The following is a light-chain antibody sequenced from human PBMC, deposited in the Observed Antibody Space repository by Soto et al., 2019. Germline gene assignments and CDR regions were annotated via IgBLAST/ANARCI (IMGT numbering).Light chain of an antibody. V-gene: IGKV1D-12*01. CDR2: AAS. J-gene: IGKJ5*01. CDR1: QDIGSW. Sequence: DIQMTHSPSSVSSSVVYRVTVTCRASQDIGSWFAWYQQKPGKVPKLLIYAASILQSGVPSRFSGSGSGTDFTLTINNLQPEDFATYYCQQAKSFPVSFGQGTRLEIK. CDR3: QQAKSFPVS.